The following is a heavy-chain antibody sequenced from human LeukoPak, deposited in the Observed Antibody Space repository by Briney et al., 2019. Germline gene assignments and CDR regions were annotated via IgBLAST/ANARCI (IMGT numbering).Heavy chain of an antibody. J-gene: IGHJ6*03. Sequence: KPSETLSPTCAVYGGSFSGYYWSWIRQPPGKGLEWIGEINHSGSTNYNPSLKSRVTISVDTSKNQFSLKLSSVTAADTAVYYCARVNRCGYYGSGSLYYYYYYYMDVWGKGTTVTVSS. V-gene: IGHV4-34*01. D-gene: IGHD3-10*01. CDR2: INHSGST. CDR3: ARVNRCGYYGSGSLYYYYYYYMDV. CDR1: GGSFSGYY.